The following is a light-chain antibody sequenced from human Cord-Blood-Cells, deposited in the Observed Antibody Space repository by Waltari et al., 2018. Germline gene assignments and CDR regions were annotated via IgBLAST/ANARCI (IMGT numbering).Light chain of an antibody. J-gene: IGKJ1*01. CDR3: QQRSNWWT. V-gene: IGKV3-11*01. Sequence: EIVLTQPPATLSLSPGERAILSCRASQSVSSYLAWYQQKPGQAPRLLIYDASNRATGIPARFSGSGSGTDFTLTISSLEPEDFAVYYCQQRSNWWTFGQGTKVEIK. CDR1: QSVSSY. CDR2: DAS.